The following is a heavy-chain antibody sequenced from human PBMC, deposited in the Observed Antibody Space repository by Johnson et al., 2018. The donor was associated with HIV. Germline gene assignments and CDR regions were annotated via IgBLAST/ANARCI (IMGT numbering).Heavy chain of an antibody. J-gene: IGHJ3*02. V-gene: IGHV3-30*18. CDR2: ISYDGSDK. D-gene: IGHD1-14*01. CDR1: GFTFSSFG. Sequence: VESGGGVVQPGRSLRLSCAASGFTFSSFGMHWVRQAPAKGLEWVAFISYDGSDKDNADSVRGRFTISRDNSKNTLYLQMDSLRAEDTAVYYCAKIRTSGTGDAFDIWGQGTMVTVSS. CDR3: AKIRTSGTGDAFDI.